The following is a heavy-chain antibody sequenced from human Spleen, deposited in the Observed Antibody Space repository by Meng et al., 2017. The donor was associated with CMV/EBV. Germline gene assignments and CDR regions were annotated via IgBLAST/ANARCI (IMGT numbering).Heavy chain of an antibody. Sequence: GESLKISCTASGFTFGDYAMSWVRQAPGKGLEWVGFIRSKAYGGTTEYAASVEGRFTISRDDSKSIAYLQMNSLKTEDTAVYYCTRDSDIVGGMDVWGQGTTVTVSS. J-gene: IGHJ6*02. CDR3: TRDSDIVGGMDV. V-gene: IGHV3-49*04. D-gene: IGHD2-15*01. CDR2: IRSKAYGGTT. CDR1: GFTFGDYA.